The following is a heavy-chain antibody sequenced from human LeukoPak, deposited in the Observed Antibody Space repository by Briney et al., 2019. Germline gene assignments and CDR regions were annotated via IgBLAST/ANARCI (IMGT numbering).Heavy chain of an antibody. CDR2: IYTSGST. Sequence: SETLSLTCTVSGGSISSGSYYWSWIRQPAGKGLERIGRIYTSGSTNYNPSLKSRVTISVDTSKNQFSLKLSSVTAADTAVYYCARTVRGATWYYYYYYYMDVWGKGTTVTVSS. CDR3: ARTVRGATWYYYYYYYMDV. CDR1: GGSISSGSYY. D-gene: IGHD3-10*01. V-gene: IGHV4-61*02. J-gene: IGHJ6*03.